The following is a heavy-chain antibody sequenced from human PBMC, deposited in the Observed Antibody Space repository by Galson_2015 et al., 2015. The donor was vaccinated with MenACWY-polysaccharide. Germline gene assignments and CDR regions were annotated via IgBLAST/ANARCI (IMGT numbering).Heavy chain of an antibody. Sequence: TCTVSGGSISDTFWSWIRQPPGKGLEWIGYAHYSGNTNYSPSLKSRVTMSVDTSKNQFSLNLSSVTAADTAVYYCTRDNNNYGDYWGQGTLVTVSS. D-gene: IGHD4-11*01. V-gene: IGHV4-59*01. J-gene: IGHJ4*02. CDR2: AHYSGNT. CDR3: TRDNNNYGDY. CDR1: GGSISDTF.